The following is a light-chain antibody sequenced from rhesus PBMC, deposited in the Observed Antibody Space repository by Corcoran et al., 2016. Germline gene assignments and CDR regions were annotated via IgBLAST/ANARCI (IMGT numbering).Light chain of an antibody. CDR3: QVWDTRDNYYI. CDR2: VNN. J-gene: IGLJ1*01. CDR1: DIGSKT. V-gene: IGLV3-25*02. Sequence: TQTSSVSAASGQTARITCGGDDIGSKTVHWYQQGPPQAPRLVIYVNNRRPSGIPERFSGSSSGNVATLTISGVEAGDEADYYCQVWDTRDNYYIFGSGTRLTVL.